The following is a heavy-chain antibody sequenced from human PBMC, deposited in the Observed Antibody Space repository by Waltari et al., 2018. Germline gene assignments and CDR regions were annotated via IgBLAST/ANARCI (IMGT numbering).Heavy chain of an antibody. Sequence: QEHLVQSGAEVKKPGASVKVSCKASGYPLTGNYIHWVRQAPGQGLEWMGWINPNSGGTNYAQKFQGRVTVTRDTSISTAYMEVSSLRSDDTAVYYCAKSPWNGPLDYWGQGTLVTVSS. J-gene: IGHJ4*02. CDR3: AKSPWNGPLDY. V-gene: IGHV1-2*02. D-gene: IGHD2-8*01. CDR1: GYPLTGNY. CDR2: INPNSGGT.